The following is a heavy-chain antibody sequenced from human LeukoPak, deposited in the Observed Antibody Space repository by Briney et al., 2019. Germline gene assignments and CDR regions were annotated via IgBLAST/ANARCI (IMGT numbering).Heavy chain of an antibody. V-gene: IGHV3-30-3*01. Sequence: GGSLRLSCTASGFTFNSYDMHGVRQAPGGGLEGVAVISYYGSNKYYADSVKGRFNISRDNSKNTLYLQMNSLRSEDTAVYYWARDERDTMGRGVAAPYYYGMDVWGKGTTVTVSS. CDR2: ISYYGSNK. CDR1: GFTFNSYD. J-gene: IGHJ6*04. CDR3: ARDERDTMGRGVAAPYYYGMDV. D-gene: IGHD3-10*01.